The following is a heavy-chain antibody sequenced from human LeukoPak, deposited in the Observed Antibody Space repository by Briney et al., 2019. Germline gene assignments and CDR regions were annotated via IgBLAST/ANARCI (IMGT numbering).Heavy chain of an antibody. Sequence: SETLSLTCTVSCGSFCSGGYYWSWTRQHPGKGLEWIGYISYSGSTYYNPSLKSRVTISVDTSKNQFSLKLSSVTAADTAVYYCVRDSGSYYFDYWGQGTLVTVSS. CDR3: VRDSGSYYFDY. CDR1: CGSFCSGGYY. D-gene: IGHD1-26*01. CDR2: ISYSGST. V-gene: IGHV4-31*03. J-gene: IGHJ4*02.